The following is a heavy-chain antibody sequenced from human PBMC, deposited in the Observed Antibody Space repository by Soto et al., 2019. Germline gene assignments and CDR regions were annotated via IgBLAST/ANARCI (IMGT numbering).Heavy chain of an antibody. V-gene: IGHV5-10-1*01. CDR2: IDPSDSYT. Sequence: VQLVQSGAEVKKPGESLRISCKGSGYSFTSYWISWVRQMPGKGLEWMGRIDPSDSYTNYSPSFQGHVTISADKSISTAYLQWSSLKASDTAMDYCARLQAAAGDNDLTFDYWGQGTLVTVSS. CDR3: ARLQAAAGDNDLTFDY. J-gene: IGHJ4*02. CDR1: GYSFTSYW. D-gene: IGHD6-13*01.